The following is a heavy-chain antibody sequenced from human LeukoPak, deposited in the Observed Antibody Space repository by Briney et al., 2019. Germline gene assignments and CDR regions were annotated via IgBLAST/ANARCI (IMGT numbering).Heavy chain of an antibody. V-gene: IGHV3-7*01. CDR3: ARGFRGKDDFWSGYDYFDY. D-gene: IGHD3-3*01. Sequence: GGSLRLSCAASGFTFSSYWMSWVRQAPGKGLEWVANIKQDGSEKYYVDSVKGRFTISRDNAKNSLYLQMNSLRAEDTAVYYCARGFRGKDDFWSGYDYFDYWGQGTLVTVSS. CDR1: GFTFSSYW. J-gene: IGHJ4*02. CDR2: IKQDGSEK.